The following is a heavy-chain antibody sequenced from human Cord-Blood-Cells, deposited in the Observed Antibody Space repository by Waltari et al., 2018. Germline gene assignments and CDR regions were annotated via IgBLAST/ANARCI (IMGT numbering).Heavy chain of an antibody. Sequence: QVQLQESGPGLVKPSETLSLTCTVSGGSISSYYWSWIRQPAGKGLEWIGRIYTSGSTNYNPSLKSRVTMSVDTSKNQFSLKLSSVTAADTAVYYCARVMGSSWYGRYYYYYMDVWGKGTTVTVSS. CDR2: IYTSGST. CDR3: ARVMGSSWYGRYYYYYMDV. D-gene: IGHD6-13*01. V-gene: IGHV4-4*07. J-gene: IGHJ6*03. CDR1: GGSISSYY.